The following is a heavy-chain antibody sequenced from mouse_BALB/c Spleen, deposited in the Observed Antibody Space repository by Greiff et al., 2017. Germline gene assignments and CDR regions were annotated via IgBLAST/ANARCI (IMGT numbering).Heavy chain of an antibody. CDR2: IYPGNSDT. CDR1: GYTFTSYW. V-gene: IGHV1-5*01. D-gene: IGHD2-10*02. CDR3: TREGGGYGKGYFDV. Sequence: EVQLQQSGTVLARPGASVKMSCKASGYTFTSYWMHWVKQRPGQGLEWIGAIYPGNSDTSYNQKFKGKAKLTAVTSTSTAYMELSSLTNEDSAVYYCTREGGGYGKGYFDVWGAGTTVTVSS. J-gene: IGHJ1*01.